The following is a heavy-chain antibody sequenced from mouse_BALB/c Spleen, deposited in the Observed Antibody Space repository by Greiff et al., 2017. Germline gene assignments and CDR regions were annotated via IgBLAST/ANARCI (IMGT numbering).Heavy chain of an antibody. Sequence: VQLQESGPGLVAPSQSLSITCTVSGFSLTSYGVHWVRQPPGKGLEWLGVIWAGGSTNYNSALMSRLSISKDNSKSQVFLKMNSLQTDDTAMYYCARDNLRQLGLPFAYWGQGTLVTVSA. D-gene: IGHD3-2*01. CDR2: IWAGGST. J-gene: IGHJ3*01. V-gene: IGHV2-9*02. CDR1: GFSLTSYG. CDR3: ARDNLRQLGLPFAY.